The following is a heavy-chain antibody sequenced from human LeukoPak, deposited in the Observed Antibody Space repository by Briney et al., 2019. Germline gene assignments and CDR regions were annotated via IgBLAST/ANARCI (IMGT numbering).Heavy chain of an antibody. CDR3: ARGDHGDSRFDP. D-gene: IGHD4-17*01. CDR2: IYYSGST. V-gene: IGHV4-39*07. CDR1: GGSISSSSYY. Sequence: PSETLSLTCTVSGGSISSSSYYWGWIRQPPGKGLEWIGSIYYSGSTYYNPSLKSRVTISVDTSKNQCSLKLSSVTAADTAVYYCARGDHGDSRFDPWGQGTLVTVSS. J-gene: IGHJ5*02.